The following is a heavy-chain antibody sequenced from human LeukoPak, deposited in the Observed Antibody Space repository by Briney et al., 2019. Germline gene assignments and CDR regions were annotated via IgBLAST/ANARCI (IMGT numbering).Heavy chain of an antibody. CDR1: GGSISSSNW. CDR3: ARALPPNYDTSGYDAFDI. Sequence: KSSGTLSLTCAVSGGSISSSNWWSWVRQPPGKGLEWIGEIYHSGSTNYNPSLKSRVTISVDTSKNQFSLKLNSVTAADTAVYYCARALPPNYDTSGYDAFDIWGQGTMVTVSS. CDR2: IYHSGST. D-gene: IGHD3-22*01. V-gene: IGHV4-4*02. J-gene: IGHJ3*02.